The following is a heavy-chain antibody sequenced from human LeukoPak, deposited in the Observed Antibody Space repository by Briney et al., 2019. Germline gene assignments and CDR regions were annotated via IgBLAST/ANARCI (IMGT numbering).Heavy chain of an antibody. CDR1: GGSISSYY. D-gene: IGHD3-10*01. V-gene: IGHV4-39*01. Sequence: SETLSLTCTVSGGSISSYYWGWIRQPPGKGLEWIGSIYYSGSTYYNPSLKSRVTISVDTSKNQFSLKLSSVTAADTAVYYCARSNIWFGELFVYWGQGTLVTVSS. J-gene: IGHJ4*02. CDR2: IYYSGST. CDR3: ARSNIWFGELFVY.